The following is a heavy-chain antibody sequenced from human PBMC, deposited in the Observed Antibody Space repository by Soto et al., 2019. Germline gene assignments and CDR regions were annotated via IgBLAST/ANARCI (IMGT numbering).Heavy chain of an antibody. CDR2: IIPIFGTA. V-gene: IGHV1-69*01. CDR1: GGTFSSYA. J-gene: IGHJ5*02. D-gene: IGHD3-3*01. CDR3: ASLAYYDFWSGYNNWFDP. Sequence: QVQLVQSGAEVKKPGSSVKVSCKASGGTFSSYAISWVRQAPGQGLEWMGGIIPIFGTANYAQTFQGRVTITADDSTSTAYMELSSLRSEDTAVYYCASLAYYDFWSGYNNWFDPWGQGTLVTVSS.